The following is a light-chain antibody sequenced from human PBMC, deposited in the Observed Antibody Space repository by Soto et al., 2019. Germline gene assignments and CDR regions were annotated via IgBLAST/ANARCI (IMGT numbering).Light chain of an antibody. V-gene: IGKV3-20*01. CDR2: GAS. CDR3: QQYGSPPMFT. Sequence: EIVLTQSPGTLSLSPGERATLSCRASQSVSSSYLAWYQQQPGQAPRLLIYGASIRATSIPDRFSGSGSGSDFAVTISRREPEDFAVYYCQQYGSPPMFTFGQGTKLEIK. CDR1: QSVSSSY. J-gene: IGKJ2*01.